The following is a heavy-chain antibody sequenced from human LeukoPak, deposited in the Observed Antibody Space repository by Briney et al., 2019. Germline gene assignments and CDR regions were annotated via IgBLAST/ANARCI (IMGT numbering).Heavy chain of an antibody. CDR2: IYYSGST. CDR3: ARSLWFGEGWFDP. Sequence: SETLSLTCTVSGGSISSYYWSWIRQPPGKGLEWIGYIYYSGSTNYNPSLKSRVTISVDTSKNQFSLKLSSVTAADTAVYYCARSLWFGEGWFDPRAREPWSPSPQ. D-gene: IGHD3-10*01. V-gene: IGHV4-59*01. J-gene: IGHJ5*02. CDR1: GGSISSYY.